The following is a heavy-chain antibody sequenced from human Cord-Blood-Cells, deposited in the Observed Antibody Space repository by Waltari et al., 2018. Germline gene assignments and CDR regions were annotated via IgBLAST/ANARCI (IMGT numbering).Heavy chain of an antibody. CDR3: ARVAYSSGWYTADNWFDP. CDR1: GYSISSGYY. D-gene: IGHD6-19*01. V-gene: IGHV4-38-2*01. CDR2: IYHSEST. Sequence: QVQLQESGPGLVKPSETLSLTCAVSGYSISSGYYWGWIRQPPGKGLEWIGSIYHSESTYYNPSLKSRVTISVDTSKNQFSLKLSSVTAADTAVYYCARVAYSSGWYTADNWFDPWGQGTLVTVSS. J-gene: IGHJ5*02.